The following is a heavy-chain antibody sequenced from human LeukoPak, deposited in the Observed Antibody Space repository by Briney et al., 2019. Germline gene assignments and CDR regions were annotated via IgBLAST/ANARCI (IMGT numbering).Heavy chain of an antibody. Sequence: SETLSLTCSVSGGSISSYYWSWIRQPPGKGLEXXXXIYYSGSTNYNPSLKSRVTISVDTSKNQFSLKLSSVTAADTAVYYCASGYSYGSVYAFDIWGQGTMVTVSS. CDR2: IYYSGST. V-gene: IGHV4-59*01. D-gene: IGHD5-18*01. J-gene: IGHJ3*02. CDR1: GGSISSYY. CDR3: ASGYSYGSVYAFDI.